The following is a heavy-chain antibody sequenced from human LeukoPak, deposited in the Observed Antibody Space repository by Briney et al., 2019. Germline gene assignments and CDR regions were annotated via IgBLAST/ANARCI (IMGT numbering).Heavy chain of an antibody. CDR2: ISGRGDFT. CDR3: ARREAEESGPIDY. Sequence: QTGGSLRLSCAASGFTFYKSAMTWVRQAPGTGLEWVSAISGRGDFTYYADSVKGRFIISRGNSKNMLYLQMTSLRADDTAVYYCARREAEESGPIDYWGQGTLVTVSS. V-gene: IGHV3-23*01. CDR1: GFTFYKSA. J-gene: IGHJ4*02. D-gene: IGHD3-3*01.